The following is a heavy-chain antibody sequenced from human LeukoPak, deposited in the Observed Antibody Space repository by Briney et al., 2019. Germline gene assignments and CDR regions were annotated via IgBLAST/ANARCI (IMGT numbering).Heavy chain of an antibody. CDR1: GFTFSDYY. CDR2: ISSSSSYT. V-gene: IGHV3-11*03. D-gene: IGHD3-22*01. Sequence: GGSLRLSCAASGFTFSDYYMSWIRQAPGKGLEWVSYISSSSSYTNYADSAKGRFTISRDNAKNSLYLQMNSLRAEDTAVYYCVRNYGYYYDSSGYWRYWGQGTLVTVSS. J-gene: IGHJ4*02. CDR3: VRNYGYYYDSSGYWRY.